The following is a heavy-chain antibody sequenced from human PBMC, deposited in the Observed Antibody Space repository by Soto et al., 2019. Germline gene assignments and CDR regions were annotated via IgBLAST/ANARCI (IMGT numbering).Heavy chain of an antibody. Sequence: EVQLVESGGGLVQPGGSLRLSCAASGFTFSSYAMHWVRQAPGKGLEYVSAITSSGGNTDYASSVKGRFTISRDHSKNTLYLQMGSLRTEDMGVYYCARRIPFGYGMDVWGQGTTVTVSS. D-gene: IGHD2-21*01. CDR2: ITSSGGNT. CDR1: GFTFSSYA. CDR3: ARRIPFGYGMDV. V-gene: IGHV3-64*01. J-gene: IGHJ6*02.